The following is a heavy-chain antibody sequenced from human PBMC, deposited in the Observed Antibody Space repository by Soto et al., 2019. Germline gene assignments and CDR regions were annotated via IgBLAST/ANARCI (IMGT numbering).Heavy chain of an antibody. CDR1: GGPITKSY. CDR3: ATSAIMGLEVAGHFDN. CDR2: MYTRGSA. D-gene: IGHD6-19*01. J-gene: IGHJ4*01. V-gene: IGHV4-4*07. Sequence: PSETLSLTCSVSGGPITKSYWSWIRQPVGKGLEWIGRMYTRGSASYNPSLKSRVTMSLDSSKNQFSLKVGSVTAADTAVYYCATSAIMGLEVAGHFDNWGQGTLVTVSS.